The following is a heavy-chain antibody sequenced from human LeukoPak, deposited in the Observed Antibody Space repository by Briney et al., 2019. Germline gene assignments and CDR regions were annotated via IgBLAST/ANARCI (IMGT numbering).Heavy chain of an antibody. CDR3: ARAFRIAASGSWFDP. CDR1: GGSVSSAMHY. CDR2: VLYRGSS. V-gene: IGHV4-39*07. D-gene: IGHD6-13*01. Sequence: SETLSLTCSVSGGSVSSAMHYWGWIRQPPGKGLEWIGSVLYRGSSYYNPSLKSRVSVSLDTSKNLFSLKLSSVTAADTAVYYCARAFRIAASGSWFDPWGQGTLVTVSS. J-gene: IGHJ5*02.